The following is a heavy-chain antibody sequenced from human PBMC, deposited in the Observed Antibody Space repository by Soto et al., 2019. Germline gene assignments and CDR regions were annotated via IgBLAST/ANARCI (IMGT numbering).Heavy chain of an antibody. CDR1: GGSFSDYS. J-gene: IGHJ6*02. D-gene: IGHD3-10*01. Sequence: SETLSLTCAVYGGSFSDYSWTWLRQPPGKGMEWVGEINNSGTTDYNPALKSRVTMSADTSTNQISLRMTSVTAADTAVYYCARACFESLVHIAYGVDVWGQGTTVTVSS. CDR2: INNSGTT. V-gene: IGHV4-34*01. CDR3: ARACFESLVHIAYGVDV.